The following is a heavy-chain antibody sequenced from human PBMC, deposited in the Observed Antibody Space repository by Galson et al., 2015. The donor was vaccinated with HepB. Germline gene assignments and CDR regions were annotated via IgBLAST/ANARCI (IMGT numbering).Heavy chain of an antibody. CDR3: AKDPSEYCSGGSCYPLRSAT. J-gene: IGHJ4*02. V-gene: IGHV3-23*01. Sequence: SLRLSCAASGFTFSSYAMSWVRQAPGKGLEWVSAISGSGGSTYYADSVKGRFTISRDNSKNTLYLQMNSLRAEDTAVYYCAKDPSEYCSGGSCYPLRSATWGQGTLVTVSS. CDR1: GFTFSSYA. D-gene: IGHD2-15*01. CDR2: ISGSGGST.